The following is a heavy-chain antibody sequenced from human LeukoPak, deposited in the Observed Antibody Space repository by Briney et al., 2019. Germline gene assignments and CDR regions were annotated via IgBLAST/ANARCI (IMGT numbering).Heavy chain of an antibody. V-gene: IGHV3-23*01. J-gene: IGHJ5*02. CDR3: AKTARFVTSQMDWFDP. Sequence: GGSLRLSCAASGFTFGSYAMSWVRQAPGKGLEWVSAISGSGGSTYYAHSVKGPFTISRDNSKNTLYLQMNSLRAEDTAVYYCAKTARFVTSQMDWFDPWGQGTLVTVSS. CDR1: GFTFGSYA. CDR2: ISGSGGST. D-gene: IGHD2-2*01.